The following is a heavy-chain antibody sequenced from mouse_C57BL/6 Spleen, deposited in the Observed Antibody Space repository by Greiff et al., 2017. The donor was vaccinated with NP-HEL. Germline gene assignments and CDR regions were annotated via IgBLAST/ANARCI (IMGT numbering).Heavy chain of an antibody. CDR1: GYTFTSYW. J-gene: IGHJ3*01. CDR3: ARHYYGSSPWFAY. D-gene: IGHD1-1*01. V-gene: IGHV1-50*01. CDR2: IDPSDSYT. Sequence: VQGVESGAELVKPGASVKLSCKASGYTFTSYWMQWVKQRPGQGLEWIGEIDPSDSYTNYNQKFKGKATLTVDTSSSTAYMQLSSLTSEDSAVYYCARHYYGSSPWFAYWGQGTLVTVSA.